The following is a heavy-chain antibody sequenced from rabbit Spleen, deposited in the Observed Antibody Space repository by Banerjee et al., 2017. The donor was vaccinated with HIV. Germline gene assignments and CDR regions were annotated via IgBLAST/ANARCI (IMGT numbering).Heavy chain of an antibody. CDR1: GFTISSTHY. J-gene: IGHJ4*01. Sequence: QSLEESGGDLVKPGASLTLTCTASGFTISSTHYMCWVRQAPGKGLEWIACIYGGSRGTTYYASWAKGRFTISKTSSTTVTLQMTSLTAADTATYFCARGQWYDGHLYYFDLWGPGTLVTVS. D-gene: IGHD1-1*01. CDR3: ARGQWYDGHLYYFDL. CDR2: IYGGSRGTT. V-gene: IGHV1S40*01.